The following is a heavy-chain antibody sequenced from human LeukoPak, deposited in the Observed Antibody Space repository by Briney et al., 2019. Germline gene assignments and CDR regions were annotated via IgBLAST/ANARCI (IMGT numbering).Heavy chain of an antibody. CDR2: ISGSGGST. V-gene: IGHV3-23*01. CDR1: GFTFSSYS. Sequence: GGSLTLSCAASGFTFSSYSMSWVRQAPGKGLEWVSAISGSGGSTYYPDSVKGRITISRNNSKNTLYLQMNSLRAEDTAVYYCAKVRYSSGWGQGTLVTVSS. CDR3: AKVRYSSG. J-gene: IGHJ4*02. D-gene: IGHD6-19*01.